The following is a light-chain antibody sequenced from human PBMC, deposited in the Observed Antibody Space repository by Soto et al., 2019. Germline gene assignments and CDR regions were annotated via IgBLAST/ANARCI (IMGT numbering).Light chain of an antibody. Sequence: QSALTQPASVSGSPGQSITISCTGTSSDVGGYNYVSWYQQHPGKAPKLMIYEVSNRPSGVSNRFSGSKSGNTASLTISGLQAEDVADYYCSSYTSSSTPHVVFGGGTKVTVL. CDR1: SSDVGGYNY. CDR3: SSYTSSSTPHVV. J-gene: IGLJ2*01. V-gene: IGLV2-14*01. CDR2: EVS.